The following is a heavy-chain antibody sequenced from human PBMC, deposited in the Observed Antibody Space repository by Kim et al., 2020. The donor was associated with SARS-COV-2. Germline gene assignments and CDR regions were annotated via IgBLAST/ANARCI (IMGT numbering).Heavy chain of an antibody. Sequence: SETLSLTCTVSGGSTTSSGYYWSWIRQHPGKGLEWIGYIYYSGSTYYNPSLKSRVTISLDTSKNQFSLNLRSVTAADTAVYYCARDNRNALTDSYIRPSEKAYYFDYWGQGALVTVSS. CDR3: ARDNRNALTDSYIRPSEKAYYFDY. V-gene: IGHV4-31*03. J-gene: IGHJ4*02. D-gene: IGHD3-9*01. CDR1: GGSTTSSGYY. CDR2: IYYSGST.